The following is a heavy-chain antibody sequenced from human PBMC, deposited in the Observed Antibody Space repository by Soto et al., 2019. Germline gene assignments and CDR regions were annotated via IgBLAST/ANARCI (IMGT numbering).Heavy chain of an antibody. CDR3: ATLGYCSGGSCQHYYYYYGMDV. CDR2: ISSNGGST. D-gene: IGHD2-15*01. CDR1: GFTFSSYA. V-gene: IGHV3-64*01. J-gene: IGHJ6*02. Sequence: PGGSLRLSCAASGFTFSSYAMHWVRQAPGKGLEYVSAISSNGGSTYYANSVKGRFTISRDNSKNTLYLQMGSLRAEDMAVYYCATLGYCSGGSCQHYYYYYGMDVWGQGTTVTVSS.